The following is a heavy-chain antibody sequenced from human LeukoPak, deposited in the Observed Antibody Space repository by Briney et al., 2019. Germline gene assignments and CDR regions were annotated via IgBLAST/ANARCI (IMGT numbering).Heavy chain of an antibody. J-gene: IGHJ4*02. CDR3: ARNTMGYFDWLFGETDY. Sequence: ASVKVSCKASGYTFTSYGISWVRQAPGQGLEWMGWISAYNGNTNYAQKLQGRVTMTTDTSTSTAYMELRSLRSDDTAVYYCARNTMGYFDWLFGETDYWGQGTLVTVSS. CDR1: GYTFTSYG. V-gene: IGHV1-18*01. CDR2: ISAYNGNT. D-gene: IGHD3-9*01.